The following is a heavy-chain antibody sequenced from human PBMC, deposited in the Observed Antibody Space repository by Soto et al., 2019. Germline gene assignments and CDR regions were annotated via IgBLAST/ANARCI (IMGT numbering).Heavy chain of an antibody. V-gene: IGHV3-21*01. CDR2: ISSSSSYI. D-gene: IGHD3-22*01. J-gene: IGHJ3*02. CDR3: ARGGYYYDSSGFYGLDAFDI. Sequence: EVQLVESGGGLVKPGGSLRLSCAASGFTFSSYSMNWVRQAPGKGLEWFASISSSSSYIYYADSVKGRFTISRDNAKNSLYLQMNSLRAEDTAVYYCARGGYYYDSSGFYGLDAFDIWGQGTMVTVSS. CDR1: GFTFSSYS.